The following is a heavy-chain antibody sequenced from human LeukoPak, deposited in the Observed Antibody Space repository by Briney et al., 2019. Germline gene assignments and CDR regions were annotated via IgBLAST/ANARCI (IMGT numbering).Heavy chain of an antibody. CDR3: ARDGDRGWFDP. CDR2: IYYSWRT. Sequence: KGLELIGSIYYSWRTYYNTSLKSRVTISVDTSKNKFYLKLRSVTAADTAVYYCARDGDRGWFDPWGRGTLVTVYS. J-gene: IGHJ5*02. V-gene: IGHV4-39*07.